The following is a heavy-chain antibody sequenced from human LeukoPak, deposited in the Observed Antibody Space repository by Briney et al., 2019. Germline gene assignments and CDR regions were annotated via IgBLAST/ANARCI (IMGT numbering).Heavy chain of an antibody. V-gene: IGHV3-33*01. CDR3: ARDMYYYDSSGSKTDY. CDR2: IWYDGSND. Sequence: GGSLRLSCEASGFTFSNYAMHWVRQAPGKGLEWVAVIWYDGSNDYYANSVKGRFTISRDNSKNTVYLQRNSLRDEDTAVYYCARDMYYYDSSGSKTDYWGQGTLVTVSS. J-gene: IGHJ4*02. D-gene: IGHD3-22*01. CDR1: GFTFSNYA.